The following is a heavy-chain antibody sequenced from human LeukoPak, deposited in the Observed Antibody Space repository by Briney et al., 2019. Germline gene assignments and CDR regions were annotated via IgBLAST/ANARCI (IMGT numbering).Heavy chain of an antibody. CDR1: GFTFDDYG. CDR3: ARVAYSAYDYPTLLPPFDY. V-gene: IGHV3-20*04. D-gene: IGHD5-12*01. Sequence: RPGGSLRLSCAASGFTFDDYGMSWVRQAPGKGLEWVSGINWNDGSTAYADSVKGRFTISRDNAKNSLSLQMNSLRAEDTALYYCARVAYSAYDYPTLLPPFDYWGQGTLVTVSS. CDR2: INWNDGST. J-gene: IGHJ4*02.